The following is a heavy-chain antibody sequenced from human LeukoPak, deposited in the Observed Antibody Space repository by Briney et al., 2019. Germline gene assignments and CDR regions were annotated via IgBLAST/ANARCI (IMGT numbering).Heavy chain of an antibody. Sequence: PSETLSLTCTVSGGSMSSYYWSWIRQPAGKGLEWIGEINHSGSTNYNPSLKSRVTISVDTSKNQFSLKLSSVTAADTAVYYCARRNYGSNGFWGQGTLVTVSS. D-gene: IGHD3-10*01. CDR3: ARRNYGSNGF. J-gene: IGHJ4*02. CDR1: GGSMSSYY. CDR2: INHSGST. V-gene: IGHV4-34*01.